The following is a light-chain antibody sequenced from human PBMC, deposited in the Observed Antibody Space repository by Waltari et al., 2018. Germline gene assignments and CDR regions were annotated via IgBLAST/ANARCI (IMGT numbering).Light chain of an antibody. CDR1: QSNSDW. V-gene: IGKV1-5*03. CDR3: QHYDGFPWT. Sequence: DIQMTQSPSTLSASVGDRVPITCRASQSNSDWLAWYQQKPGKAPKLLIYKASDLESGVPSRFSGSGSGTEFTLTISSLQPDDFATYYCQHYDGFPWTFGQGTEVESK. J-gene: IGKJ1*01. CDR2: KAS.